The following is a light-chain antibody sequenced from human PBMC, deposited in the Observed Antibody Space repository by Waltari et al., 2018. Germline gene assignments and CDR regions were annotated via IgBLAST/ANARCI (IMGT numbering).Light chain of an antibody. CDR1: QSVGRT. CDR3: QHYVRLPVT. CDR2: AAS. J-gene: IGKJ1*01. Sequence: EIVLTQSPGTLSLSPGEKVTLSCRASQSVGRTLAWYQQKPGQAPRLLIYAASTRATGIPDRCSGSGSGTDFRLTISRVEPEDFAVYYCQHYVRLPVTFGQGTTVELK. V-gene: IGKV3-20*01.